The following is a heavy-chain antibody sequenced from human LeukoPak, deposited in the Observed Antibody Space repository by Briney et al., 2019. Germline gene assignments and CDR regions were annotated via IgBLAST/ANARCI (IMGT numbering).Heavy chain of an antibody. D-gene: IGHD3-22*01. CDR2: ISSSSSTI. CDR1: GFTFSRYS. V-gene: IGHV3-48*01. Sequence: GGSLRLSCAASGFTFSRYSMNWVRQAPGKGLEWVSYISSSSSTIYYADSVKGRFTISRDNAKNSLYLQMNSLRAEDTAVYYCARDRTPYYDSSGYPDAFDIWGQGTMVTVSS. J-gene: IGHJ3*02. CDR3: ARDRTPYYDSSGYPDAFDI.